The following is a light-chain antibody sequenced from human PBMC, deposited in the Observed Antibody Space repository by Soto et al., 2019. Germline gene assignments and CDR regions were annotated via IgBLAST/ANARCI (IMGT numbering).Light chain of an antibody. J-gene: IGLJ1*01. CDR2: DVS. CDR1: SSDVGGYNY. Sequence: QSALTQPVSVSGSPGQSITISCTGTSSDVGGYNYVSWYQQHPGKAPKLMIYDVSNRPSGVSNRFSGSKSGNTASLTISGLQAKDEADYYCSSYTSSSTLVFGTGTKLTVL. V-gene: IGLV2-14*01. CDR3: SSYTSSSTLV.